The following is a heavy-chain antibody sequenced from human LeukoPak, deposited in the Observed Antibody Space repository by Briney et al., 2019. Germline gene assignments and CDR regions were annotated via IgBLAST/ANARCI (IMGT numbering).Heavy chain of an antibody. CDR1: LFSFLNSW. CDR3: TTLGGLPDV. D-gene: IGHD3-3*01. J-gene: IGHJ3*01. V-gene: IGHV3-15*01. Sequence: GGSVTLSCEASLFSFLNSWISWVGQAPGRGQEWVGRIKSNYEGWATDYAASVKGRYTISRDDSKNRLYLQMNRLKTEDTAIYHCTTLGGLPDVWGQGTVVTVSS. CDR2: IKSNYEGWAT.